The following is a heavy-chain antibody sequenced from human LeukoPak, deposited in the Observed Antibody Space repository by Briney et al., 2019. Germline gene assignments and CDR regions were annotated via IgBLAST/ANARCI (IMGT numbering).Heavy chain of an antibody. D-gene: IGHD6-13*01. CDR3: ARGGLIAAPKDY. CDR1: GFTFSSYA. CDR2: ISSNGGST. Sequence: GGSLRLSCAASGFTFSSYAMHWVRQAPGKGLEYVSAISSNGGSTYYANSVKGRFTISRDNSKNTLYLHMGSLRAEDMAVYYCARGGLIAAPKDYWGQGTLVTVSS. V-gene: IGHV3-64*01. J-gene: IGHJ4*02.